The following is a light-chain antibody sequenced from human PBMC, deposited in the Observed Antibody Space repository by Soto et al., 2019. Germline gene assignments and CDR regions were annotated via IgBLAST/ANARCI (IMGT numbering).Light chain of an antibody. CDR1: QSVSSSY. J-gene: IGKJ2*01. V-gene: IGKV3-20*01. Sequence: EMVLTQSPGTLSLSPGERATLSCRASQSVSSSYLAWYQQKPGQAPRLLIYGASSRATGIPDRFSGRGSGTDFTLTISRLEPEDFAVYYCQQYGSSPVTFGQETKLEIK. CDR2: GAS. CDR3: QQYGSSPVT.